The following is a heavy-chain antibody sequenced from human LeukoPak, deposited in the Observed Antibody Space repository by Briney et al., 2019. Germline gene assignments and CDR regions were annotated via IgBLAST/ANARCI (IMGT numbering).Heavy chain of an antibody. Sequence: SVKVSCKASGGTFSSYAISWVRQAPGQGLEWMGGIIPIFGTANYAQKFQGRVTITADESTSTAYMELGSLRSEDTAVYYCARLMVGATLLFSWFDPWGQGTLVTVSS. CDR2: IIPIFGTA. D-gene: IGHD1-26*01. CDR3: ARLMVGATLLFSWFDP. CDR1: GGTFSSYA. J-gene: IGHJ5*02. V-gene: IGHV1-69*13.